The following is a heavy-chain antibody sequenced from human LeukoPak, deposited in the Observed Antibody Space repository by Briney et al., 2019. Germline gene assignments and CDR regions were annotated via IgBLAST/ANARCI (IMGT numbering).Heavy chain of an antibody. CDR2: IYYSGST. CDR1: GGSISSYY. J-gene: IGHJ3*02. V-gene: IGHV4-59*01. D-gene: IGHD5-24*01. Sequence: MASETLSLTCTVSGGSISSYYWSWIRQPPGKGLEWIGYIYYSGSTNYNPSLKSRVTISVDTSKNQFSLKLSSVTAADTAVYYCARGRDGYNDAFDIWGQGTMVTVSS. CDR3: ARGRDGYNDAFDI.